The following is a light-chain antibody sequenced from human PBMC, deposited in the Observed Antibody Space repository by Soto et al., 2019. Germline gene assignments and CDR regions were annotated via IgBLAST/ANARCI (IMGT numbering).Light chain of an antibody. CDR2: DAS. CDR1: QSISTW. V-gene: IGKV1-5*01. J-gene: IGKJ2*01. CDR3: QQYNTDSYT. Sequence: DIQMTQSPSTLSASVGDRVTITCRASQSISTWLAWYQQKRGRAPRLLIFDASSLESGVPSRFSGSGSGAEFTLTISSLQPDDFATYYCQQYNTDSYTFGQGTKVDIK.